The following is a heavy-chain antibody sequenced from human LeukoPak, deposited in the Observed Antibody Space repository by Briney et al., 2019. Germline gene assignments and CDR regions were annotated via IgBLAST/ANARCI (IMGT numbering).Heavy chain of an antibody. D-gene: IGHD4-17*01. CDR2: IRGSDGST. CDR1: GFPFSTYA. CDR3: AKDVYGDYGGLDY. V-gene: IGHV3-23*01. J-gene: IGHJ4*02. Sequence: PGGSLRPSCAASGFPFSTYAMSWVRQAPGKGLEWVSSIRGSDGSTYYADSVKGRFAISRDNSKNTLYLQMNSLRAEDTAVYYCAKDVYGDYGGLDYWGQGTLVTVSS.